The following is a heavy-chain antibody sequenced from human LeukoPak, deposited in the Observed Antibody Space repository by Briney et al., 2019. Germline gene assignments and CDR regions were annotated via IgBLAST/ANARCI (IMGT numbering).Heavy chain of an antibody. J-gene: IGHJ5*02. D-gene: IGHD4-11*01. V-gene: IGHV4-59*08. CDR2: IYYSGST. CDR1: GGSISSYY. CDR3: ARGIISTTVTTAGWFDP. Sequence: SETLSLTCTVSGGSISSYYWSWIRQPPGKGLEWIGYIYYSGSTNYNPSLKSRVTISVDTSKNQFSLRLSSVTASDTAVYFCARGIISTTVTTAGWFDPWGQGTLVTVSS.